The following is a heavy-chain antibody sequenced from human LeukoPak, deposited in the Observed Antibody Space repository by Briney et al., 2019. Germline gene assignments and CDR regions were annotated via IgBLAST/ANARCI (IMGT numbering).Heavy chain of an antibody. Sequence: GGSLRLSCAASGFTFRGYSMNWVRQAPGKGLEWVAVISYDGSNKYYADSVKGRFTISRDNSKNTLYLQMNSLRAEDTAVYYCARAGGYDEFVVDYWGQGTLVTVSS. D-gene: IGHD5-12*01. V-gene: IGHV3-30*03. CDR3: ARAGGYDEFVVDY. CDR2: ISYDGSNK. CDR1: GFTFRGYS. J-gene: IGHJ4*02.